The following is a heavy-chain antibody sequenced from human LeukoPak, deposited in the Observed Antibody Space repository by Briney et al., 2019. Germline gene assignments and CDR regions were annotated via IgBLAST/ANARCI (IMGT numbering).Heavy chain of an antibody. J-gene: IGHJ6*03. Sequence: SETLSLTCTVSSGSISTYYWSWIRQPPGKGLEWIGYIYHNGNTNYNPSLKSRVTISVDTPKNQFSLKLSSVTAADTAVYYCARGYYYMDVWGKGTTVTISS. CDR2: IYHNGNT. CDR3: ARGYYYMDV. CDR1: SGSISTYY. V-gene: IGHV4-59*08.